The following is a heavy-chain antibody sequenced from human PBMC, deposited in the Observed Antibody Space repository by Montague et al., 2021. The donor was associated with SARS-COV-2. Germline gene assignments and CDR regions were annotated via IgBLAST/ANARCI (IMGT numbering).Heavy chain of an antibody. Sequence: SETLSLTCNVSGASIRSDSYYWGWVRQPPGKGLEWIGAIYSSGSTYYNPSLKSRVTISVDTSQNHVSLRLSSVTAADTAVYFCARRVATAGIFDYWGQGTLVTVPS. D-gene: IGHD6-13*01. J-gene: IGHJ4*02. V-gene: IGHV4-39*02. CDR3: ARRVATAGIFDY. CDR1: GASIRSDSYY. CDR2: IYSSGST.